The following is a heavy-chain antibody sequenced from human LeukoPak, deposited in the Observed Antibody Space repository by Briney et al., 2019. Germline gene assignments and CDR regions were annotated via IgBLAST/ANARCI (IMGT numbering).Heavy chain of an antibody. CDR2: IIPIFGTA. V-gene: IGHV1-69*05. J-gene: IGHJ4*02. D-gene: IGHD1/OR15-1a*01. Sequence: GASVKVSCKASGGTFSSYAISWVRQAPGQGLEWMGGIIPIFGTANYAQKFQGRVTITTDESTSTAYMELSSLRSEDTAVYYCATVGLEQFDYWGQGTLVTVPS. CDR1: GGTFSSYA. CDR3: ATVGLEQFDY.